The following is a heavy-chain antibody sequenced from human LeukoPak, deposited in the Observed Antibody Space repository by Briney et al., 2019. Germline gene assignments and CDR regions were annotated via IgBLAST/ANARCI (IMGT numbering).Heavy chain of an antibody. Sequence: GRSLRLSCAAAGFTFSTYDMHWVRQAPGRGLEWVSSIHFDGRSDERTEYFADSVKGRFTISRDNSKNMLYLQMNSLRAEDTAVYYCATLPNGVFHAFDIWGQGTMVTVSS. V-gene: IGHV3-30*02. CDR2: IHFDGRSDERTE. CDR3: ATLPNGVFHAFDI. D-gene: IGHD2-8*01. J-gene: IGHJ3*02. CDR1: GFTFSTYD.